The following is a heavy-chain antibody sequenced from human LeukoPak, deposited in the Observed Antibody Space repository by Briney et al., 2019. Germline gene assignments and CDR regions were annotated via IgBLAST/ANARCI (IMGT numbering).Heavy chain of an antibody. CDR2: ISGSGGDT. J-gene: IGHJ3*01. CDR3: ALARADRSGWGGFHV. D-gene: IGHD3-22*01. V-gene: IGHV3-23*01. Sequence: GGSLRLSCAASGLTFSNYAMNWVRQTPGKGLKWVSGISGSGGDTYYADSVKGRFTISRDNSKNTLYLQMNSLRAEDTAVYYCALARADRSGWGGFHVWGPETMVTVSS. CDR1: GLTFSNYA.